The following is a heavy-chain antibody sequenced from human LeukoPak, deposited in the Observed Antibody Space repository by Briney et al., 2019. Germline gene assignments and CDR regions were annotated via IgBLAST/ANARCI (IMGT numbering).Heavy chain of an antibody. CDR3: ARGRGDSKGTSFDF. V-gene: IGHV4-59*01. J-gene: IGHJ4*02. Sequence: PSETLSLTCTVSGGSMNNYYWSWIRQSPGKGLEWVGYIYRTGSATYKPSLKSRATLSLDTSKNQFSLRLNSVTATDTAVYYCARGRGDSKGTSFDFWGQGTLVTVSS. D-gene: IGHD3-22*01. CDR2: IYRTGSA. CDR1: GGSMNNYY.